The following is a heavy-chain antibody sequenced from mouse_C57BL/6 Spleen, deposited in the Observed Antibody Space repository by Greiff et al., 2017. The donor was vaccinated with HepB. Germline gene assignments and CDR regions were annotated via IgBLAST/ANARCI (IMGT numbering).Heavy chain of an antibody. CDR2: INYDGSST. CDR1: GFTFSDYY. J-gene: IGHJ2*01. CDR3: ARGNWGWFDY. V-gene: IGHV5-16*01. Sequence: EVQLVESEGGLVQPGSSMKLSCTASGFTFSDYYMAWVRQVPEKGLEWVANINYDGSSTYYLDSLKSRFIISRDNAKNILYLQMSSLKSEDTATYYCARGNWGWFDYWGQGTTLTVSS. D-gene: IGHD4-1*01.